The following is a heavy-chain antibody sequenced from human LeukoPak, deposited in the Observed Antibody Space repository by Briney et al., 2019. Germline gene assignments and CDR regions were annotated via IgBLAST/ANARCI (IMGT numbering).Heavy chain of an antibody. D-gene: IGHD3-3*01. J-gene: IGHJ6*03. Sequence: SVKVSSKASGGTFSSYAMHWVGPAPGQGVEGVGGINPIFWKKNYAQKFQGRVTITADESTSTAYMELSSLRSEDTAVYYCARGDSITIFGVVITPGDYYYYMDVWGKGTTVTVSS. CDR3: ARGDSITIFGVVITPGDYYYYMDV. CDR1: GGTFSSYA. CDR2: INPIFWKK. V-gene: IGHV1-69*01.